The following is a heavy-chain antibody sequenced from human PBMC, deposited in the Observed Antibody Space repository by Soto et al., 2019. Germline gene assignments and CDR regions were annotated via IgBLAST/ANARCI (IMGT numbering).Heavy chain of an antibody. CDR3: AKPGRVYQLLSYYMDV. D-gene: IGHD2-2*01. Sequence: GGSLRLSCAASGFTFSSYAMSWVRQAPGKGLEWVSAISGSGGSTYYADSVKGRFTISRDNSKNTLYLQMNSLRAEDTAVYYCAKPGRVYQLLSYYMDVWGKGTTVTVSS. J-gene: IGHJ6*03. CDR1: GFTFSSYA. CDR2: ISGSGGST. V-gene: IGHV3-23*01.